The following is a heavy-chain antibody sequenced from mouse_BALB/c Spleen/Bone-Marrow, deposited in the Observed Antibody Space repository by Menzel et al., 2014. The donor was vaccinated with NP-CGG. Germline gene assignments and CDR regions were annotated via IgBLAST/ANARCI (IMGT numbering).Heavy chain of an antibody. CDR2: IYPGDGDT. D-gene: IGHD2-3*01. CDR3: ARGRGWYFDY. CDR1: GYAFSSYW. V-gene: IGHV1-80*01. Sequence: QVQLKDSGAELVRPGSSVKISCKASGYAFSSYWMNWVKQRPGQGLEWIGQIYPGDGDTNYNGKFKSKATLTADKSSSTAYMQLSGLTSEDSAVYFCARGRGWYFDYWGQGTTLTVSS. J-gene: IGHJ2*01.